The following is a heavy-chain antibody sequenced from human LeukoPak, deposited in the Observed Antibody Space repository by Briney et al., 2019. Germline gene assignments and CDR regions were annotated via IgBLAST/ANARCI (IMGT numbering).Heavy chain of an antibody. D-gene: IGHD3-22*01. CDR2: ISAYNGNT. J-gene: IGHJ4*02. Sequence: ASVKVSCKASGYTFTSYGISWVRQAPGQGPEWMGWISAYNGNTNYAQKLQGRVTMTTDTSTSTAYMELRSLRSDDTAVYYCARDYYYDSSGQHDYWGQGTLVTVSS. V-gene: IGHV1-18*01. CDR3: ARDYYYDSSGQHDY. CDR1: GYTFTSYG.